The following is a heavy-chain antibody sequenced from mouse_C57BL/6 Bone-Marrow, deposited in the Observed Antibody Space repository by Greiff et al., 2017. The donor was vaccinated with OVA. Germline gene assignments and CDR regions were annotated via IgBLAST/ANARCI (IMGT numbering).Heavy chain of an antibody. D-gene: IGHD2-4*01. CDR3: AREGPYDYDGWFAY. Sequence: DVQLQESGPGLVKPSQSLSLTCSVTGYSITSGYYWNWIRQFPGNKLEWMGYISYDGSNNYNPSLKNRISITRDTSKNQFFLKLNSVTTEDTATYYCAREGPYDYDGWFAYWGQGTLVTVSA. V-gene: IGHV3-6*01. CDR2: ISYDGSN. CDR1: GYSITSGYY. J-gene: IGHJ3*01.